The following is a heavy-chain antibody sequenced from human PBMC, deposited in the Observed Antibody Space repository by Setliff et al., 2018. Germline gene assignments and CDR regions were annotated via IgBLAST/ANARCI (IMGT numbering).Heavy chain of an antibody. Sequence: SETLSLTCTVSGGSISSGNYFWGWIRQPPGKGLEWIVSVPKGGTPKYNGSLKSRVTMSVDTSKNQFSLNLSSVTAADTAVYYCARTGTYRYFDYWGQGALVTVSS. CDR3: ARTGTYRYFDY. D-gene: IGHD1-26*01. CDR1: GGSISSGNYF. V-gene: IGHV4-39*01. J-gene: IGHJ4*02. CDR2: VPKGGTP.